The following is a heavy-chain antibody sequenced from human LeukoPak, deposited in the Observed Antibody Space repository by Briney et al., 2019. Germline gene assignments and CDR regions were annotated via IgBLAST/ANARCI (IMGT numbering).Heavy chain of an antibody. CDR3: ARTLWGDYYYYYMDV. D-gene: IGHD3-16*01. V-gene: IGHV1-69*06. CDR2: IIPIFGTA. J-gene: IGHJ6*03. Sequence: SVKVSCKASGGTFSSYAISWVRQAPGQGLEWMGGIIPIFGTANYAQKFQGRVTITADKPTSTAYMELSSLRSEDTAVYYCARTLWGDYYYYYMDVWGKGTTVTISS. CDR1: GGTFSSYA.